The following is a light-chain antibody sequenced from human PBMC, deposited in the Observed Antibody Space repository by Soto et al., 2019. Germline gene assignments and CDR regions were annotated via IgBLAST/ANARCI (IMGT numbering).Light chain of an antibody. J-gene: IGKJ4*01. CDR3: QQYGNSPLT. CDR1: HSVSSSS. V-gene: IGKV3-20*01. Sequence: EIVLTQSPGTLSLSPGERVTLSCRASHSVSSSSLAWYQQRPGQAPRLLISGASSRATGIPDRFSGSGSGTDFTLTISRLEPEDFAVYYCQQYGNSPLTFGGGTKVEIK. CDR2: GAS.